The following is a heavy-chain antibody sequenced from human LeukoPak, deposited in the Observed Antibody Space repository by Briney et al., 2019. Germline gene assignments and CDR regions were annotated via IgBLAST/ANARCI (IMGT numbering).Heavy chain of an antibody. D-gene: IGHD3-3*01. CDR3: ARAMYLDY. Sequence: PGGSLRLSCTASGFIFNSYAMSWVRQAPGKGLEWVSGISSSATRTYYAESVKGRFTISRDNSKNTLYLQMNSLRVDDTAVYYCARAMYLDYWGQGTLVTVSS. J-gene: IGHJ4*02. V-gene: IGHV3-23*01. CDR1: GFIFNSYA. CDR2: ISSSATRT.